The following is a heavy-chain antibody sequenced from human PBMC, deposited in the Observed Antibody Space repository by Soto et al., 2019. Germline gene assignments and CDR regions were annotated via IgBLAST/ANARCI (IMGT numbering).Heavy chain of an antibody. D-gene: IGHD2-21*02. Sequence: QITLKESGPTLVKPTQTLTLTCSVSGFSLNTGGLGVGWIRQPPGKALEWLALIYWDDDKRYSPSLRNRLSISKDTYSNLVVFTMTNMDPVDTATYYCIHSRCGGDCLRSYLSHYYYGLDVWGQGTTVTVSS. J-gene: IGHJ6*02. CDR1: GFSLNTGGLG. V-gene: IGHV2-5*02. CDR2: IYWDDDK. CDR3: IHSRCGGDCLRSYLSHYYYGLDV.